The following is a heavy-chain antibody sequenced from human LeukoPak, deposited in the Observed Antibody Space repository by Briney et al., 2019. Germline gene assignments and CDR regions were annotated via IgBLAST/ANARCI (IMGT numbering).Heavy chain of an antibody. CDR2: IYSGSTT. CDR3: ARADYFDY. J-gene: IGHJ4*02. V-gene: IGHV3-53*05. Sequence: GGSLRLSCAASGFIVSSNYLSWVRQAPGKGLEWVSVIYSGSTTYYADSVKGRFTISRDNSKNTLYLQMNSLRSEDTAVYYCARADYFDYWGQGTLVTVSS. CDR1: GFIVSSNY.